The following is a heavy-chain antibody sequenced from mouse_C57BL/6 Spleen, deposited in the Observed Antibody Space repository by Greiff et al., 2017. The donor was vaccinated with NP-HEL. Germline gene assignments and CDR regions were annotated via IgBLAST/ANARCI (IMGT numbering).Heavy chain of an antibody. V-gene: IGHV14-1*01. CDR1: GFNIKDYY. CDR2: IDPEDGDT. J-gene: IGHJ1*03. D-gene: IGHD1-1*01. CDR3: TFYYGSSHWYFDV. Sequence: VQLQQSGAELVRPGASVKLSCTASGFNIKDYYMHWVKQRPEQGLEWIGRIDPEDGDTAYAPKFQGKATMTADTSSNTAYLQLSSLTSEDTAVYYCTFYYGSSHWYFDVWGTGTTVTVSS.